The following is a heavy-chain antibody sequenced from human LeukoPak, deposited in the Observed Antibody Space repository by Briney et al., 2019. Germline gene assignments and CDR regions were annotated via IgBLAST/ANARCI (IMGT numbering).Heavy chain of an antibody. CDR1: LDYKSSNF. V-gene: IGHV4-4*02. D-gene: IGHD4-23*01. CDR2: IHRSGSP. J-gene: IGHJ4*02. CDR3: AREILGGCNPGAY. Sequence: PSEPLSLTRTVSLDYKSSNFWSLVRHSPGKALEWIGEIHRSGSPNSNPSLQSRVTISVDRSRNQIALELSSVTAADTAVYYCAREILGGCNPGAYWGQGTLVTVSS.